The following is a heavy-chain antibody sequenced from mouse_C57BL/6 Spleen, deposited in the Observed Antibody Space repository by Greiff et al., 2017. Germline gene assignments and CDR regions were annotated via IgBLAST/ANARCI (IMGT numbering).Heavy chain of an antibody. J-gene: IGHJ4*01. Sequence: EVKLVESGGGLVKPGGSLKLSCAASGFTFSDYGMHWVRQAPEKGLEWVAYISSGSSTIYYADIVKGRFTIHRDNDKNTLFLQMTSLRSEDTAMYYCARRGDYDNDGGGFDYAMDYWGQGTSVTVSS. D-gene: IGHD2-4*01. CDR2: ISSGSSTI. V-gene: IGHV5-17*01. CDR3: ARRGDYDNDGGGFDYAMDY. CDR1: GFTFSDYG.